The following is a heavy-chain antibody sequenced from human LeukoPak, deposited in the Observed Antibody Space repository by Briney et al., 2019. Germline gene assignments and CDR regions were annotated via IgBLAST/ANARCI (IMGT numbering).Heavy chain of an antibody. J-gene: IGHJ5*02. Sequence: ASVEVSCKASGYTFTGYHMHWVRQAPGQGLEWMGRINPNSGDTNYAQKFQGRVTMTEDTSTDTAYMELSSLRSEDTAVYYCATLCHYGSPSNWFDPWGQGTLVTVSS. CDR1: GYTFTGYH. CDR2: INPNSGDT. V-gene: IGHV1-2*06. D-gene: IGHD3-10*01. CDR3: ATLCHYGSPSNWFDP.